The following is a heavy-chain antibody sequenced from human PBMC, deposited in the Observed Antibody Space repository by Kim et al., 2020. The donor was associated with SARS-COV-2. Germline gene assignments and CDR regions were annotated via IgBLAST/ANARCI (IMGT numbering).Heavy chain of an antibody. D-gene: IGHD3-3*01. CDR3: AKENSWSGNYYYGMDV. V-gene: IGHV3-30*02. J-gene: IGHJ6*02. Sequence: DSVKGRFTISRDNSKNTLYLQMNSLRAEDTAVYYCAKENSWSGNYYYGMDVWGQGTTVTVSS.